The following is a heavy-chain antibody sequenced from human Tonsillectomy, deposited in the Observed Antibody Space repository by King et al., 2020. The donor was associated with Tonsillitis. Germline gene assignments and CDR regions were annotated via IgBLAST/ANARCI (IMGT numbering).Heavy chain of an antibody. CDR1: GGTFSSYA. V-gene: IGHV1-69*01. CDR3: ARAPSPVWFDP. Sequence: QLVQSGAEVKKPGSSVKVSCKAFGGTFSSYAISWVRQAPGQGLEWMGGIIPLFGTTNFAQKFQGRLTITADESTSTAYMELSSLRSEDTAVYYCARAPSPVWFDPWGQGTLVTVSS. J-gene: IGHJ5*02. CDR2: IIPLFGTT.